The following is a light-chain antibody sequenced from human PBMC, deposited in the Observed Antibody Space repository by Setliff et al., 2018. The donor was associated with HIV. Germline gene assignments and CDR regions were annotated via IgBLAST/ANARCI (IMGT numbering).Light chain of an antibody. CDR1: SSDVGNYNR. Sequence: QSALTQPPSVSGSPGQSVTISCTGTSSDVGNYNRVSWYQQPPGAAPKLIIYEVSNRPSGVPDRFSGTKSGNTASLTTSGLQAEDEALYFCSSYTSIITFVFGTGTKV. CDR3: SSYTSIITFV. V-gene: IGLV2-18*03. J-gene: IGLJ1*01. CDR2: EVS.